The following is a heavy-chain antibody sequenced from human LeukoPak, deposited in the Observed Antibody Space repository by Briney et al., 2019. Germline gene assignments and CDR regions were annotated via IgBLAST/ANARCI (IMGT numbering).Heavy chain of an antibody. CDR3: ARGGLDCSGTSCWNYGMDV. Sequence: TGGSLRLSCAASGFTVSSNYVAWVRQAPGKGLEWVSVIYSGGTTNYADSVKGRFTISRDNSKNTLYLQMNSLRAEDRAVYYCARGGLDCSGTSCWNYGMDVWGKGTTVTVSS. CDR2: IYSGGTT. CDR1: GFTVSSNY. D-gene: IGHD2-2*01. V-gene: IGHV3-53*01. J-gene: IGHJ6*04.